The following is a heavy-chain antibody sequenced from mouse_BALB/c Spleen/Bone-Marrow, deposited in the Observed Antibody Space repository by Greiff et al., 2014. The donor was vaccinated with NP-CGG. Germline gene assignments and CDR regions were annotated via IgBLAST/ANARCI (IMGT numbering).Heavy chain of an antibody. CDR1: GFNIKDTY. Sequence: EVQLQQSGAELVKPGASVKLSCTASGFNIKDTYMHWVKQRPEQGLDWIGGIDPANGNTKYDPKFQGKATITADTSSNAAYLQLSSLTSEDTAVYYCAREDYGNSYAMDYWGQGTSVTVSS. J-gene: IGHJ4*01. CDR3: AREDYGNSYAMDY. D-gene: IGHD2-1*01. CDR2: IDPANGNT. V-gene: IGHV14-3*02.